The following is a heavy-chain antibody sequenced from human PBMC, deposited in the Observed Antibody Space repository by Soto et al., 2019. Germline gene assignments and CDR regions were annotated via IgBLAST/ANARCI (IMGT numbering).Heavy chain of an antibody. CDR2: IIPIFGTA. CDR3: ARDREYSYDSSGYRAFAI. V-gene: IGHV1-69*13. D-gene: IGHD3-22*01. Sequence: SVKVSCKASGGTFSSYAISWVRQAPGEGLEGRGGIIPIFGTANYAQKFQGRVTITADESTSTAYMELSSLRSEDAAVYYCARDREYSYDSSGYRAFAIWGQGTLVTVSS. CDR1: GGTFSSYA. J-gene: IGHJ3*02.